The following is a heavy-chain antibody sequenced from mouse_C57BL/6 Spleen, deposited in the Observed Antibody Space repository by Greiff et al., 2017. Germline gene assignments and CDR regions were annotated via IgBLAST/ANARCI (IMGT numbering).Heavy chain of an antibody. J-gene: IGHJ2*01. CDR1: GFTFSDYG. D-gene: IGHD2-1*01. Sequence: EVQVVESGGGLVKPGGSLKLSCAASGFTFSDYGMHWVRQAPEKGLEWVAYISSGSSTIYYADTVKGRFTISRDNAKNTLFLQMTSLRSEDTAMYYCARRYGNYEDYFDYWGQGTTLTVSS. V-gene: IGHV5-17*01. CDR2: ISSGSSTI. CDR3: ARRYGNYEDYFDY.